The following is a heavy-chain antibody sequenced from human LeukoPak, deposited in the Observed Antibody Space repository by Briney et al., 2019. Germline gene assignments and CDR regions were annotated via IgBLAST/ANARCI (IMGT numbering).Heavy chain of an antibody. CDR2: ISSSSSYI. CDR1: GFTFSSYA. D-gene: IGHD3-16*01. V-gene: IGHV3-21*01. Sequence: PGGSLRLSCAASGFTFSSYAMSWVRQAPGKGLEWVSSISSSSSYIYYADSVKGRFTISRDNAKNSLYLQMNSLRAEDTAVYYCARDGSYASYYYYYMDVWGKGTTVTISS. J-gene: IGHJ6*03. CDR3: ARDGSYASYYYYYMDV.